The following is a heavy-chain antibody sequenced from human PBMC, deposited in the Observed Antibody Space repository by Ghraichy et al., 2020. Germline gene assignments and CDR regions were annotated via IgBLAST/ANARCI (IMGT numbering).Heavy chain of an antibody. CDR3: ARDPGYCSGGRCFGDAFDI. CDR2: IKQDGSEK. J-gene: IGHJ3*02. Sequence: GGSLRLSCAASGFTFSSNWMTWVRQAPGKGLEWVANIKQDGSEKHYVDSVKGRFTISRDNAKNSLYLQMNSLRAEDTAVYYCARDPGYCSGGRCFGDAFDIWGQGTMVTVSS. V-gene: IGHV3-7*01. CDR1: GFTFSSNW. D-gene: IGHD2-15*01.